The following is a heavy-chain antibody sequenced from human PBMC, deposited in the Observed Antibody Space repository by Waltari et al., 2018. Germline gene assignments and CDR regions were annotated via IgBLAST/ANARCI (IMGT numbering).Heavy chain of an antibody. Sequence: EVQLVQSGAEVKKPGATVKISSKVSGYTFTDYYMHWVQQAPGKGLEWMGLVDPEDGETIYAEKFQGRVTITADTSTDTAYMELSSLRSEETAVYYCATDSRDYYDSSGYYLGNYWGQGTLVTVSS. CDR1: GYTFTDYY. CDR2: VDPEDGET. CDR3: ATDSRDYYDSSGYYLGNY. V-gene: IGHV1-69-2*01. J-gene: IGHJ4*02. D-gene: IGHD3-22*01.